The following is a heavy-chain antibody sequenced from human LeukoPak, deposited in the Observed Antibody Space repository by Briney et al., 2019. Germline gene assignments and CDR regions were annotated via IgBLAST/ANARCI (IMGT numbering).Heavy chain of an antibody. D-gene: IGHD6-13*01. CDR3: ARDPLAYSSSWYFGY. CDR1: GGTFSSYA. Sequence: SVKVSCKASGGTFSSYAISWVRQAPGQGLEWMGGIIPFFGTANYAQKFQGRVTITADKSTRTAYMELSSLRSEDTAVYYCARDPLAYSSSWYFGYWGQGTLVTVSS. J-gene: IGHJ4*02. V-gene: IGHV1-69*06. CDR2: IIPFFGTA.